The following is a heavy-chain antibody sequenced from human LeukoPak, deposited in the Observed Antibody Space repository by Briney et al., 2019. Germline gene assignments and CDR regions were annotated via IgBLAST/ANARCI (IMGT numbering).Heavy chain of an antibody. V-gene: IGHV4-31*03. CDR3: AREARYCSDSGDSYVRAFDV. J-gene: IGHJ3*01. CDR1: GASLSGGGHY. D-gene: IGHD2-21*01. CDR2: IYFSGST. Sequence: SQTLSLTCTVSGASLSGGGHYWSWVRQHPEKGLELISYIYFSGSTYYNPSLSRRLTVSLDTSKNQFSLKLTSVTAADTAVYYCAREARYCSDSGDSYVRAFDVWGQGTVVTVSS.